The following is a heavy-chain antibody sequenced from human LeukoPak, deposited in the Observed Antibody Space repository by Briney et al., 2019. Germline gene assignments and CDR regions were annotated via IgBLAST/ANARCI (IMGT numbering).Heavy chain of an antibody. Sequence: GGSLRLSRTASGFTFGDYAMSWFRQAPGKGLEWVGFIRSKAYGGTTEYAASVKGRFTISRDDSKSIAYLQMNSLKTEDTAVYYCTRDRCSGGSCGIDYWGQGTLVTVSS. J-gene: IGHJ4*02. V-gene: IGHV3-49*03. CDR1: GFTFGDYA. CDR3: TRDRCSGGSCGIDY. CDR2: IRSKAYGGTT. D-gene: IGHD2-15*01.